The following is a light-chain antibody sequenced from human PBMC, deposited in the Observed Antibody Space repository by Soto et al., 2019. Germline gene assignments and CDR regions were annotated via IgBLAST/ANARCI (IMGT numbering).Light chain of an antibody. J-gene: IGKJ3*01. Sequence: DIQMTQSPSSLSASVGDRVTITCRASQGIRNDLGWYQQKPGKAPKRLIYAASSLQSGVPSRFSGSGSGTEFTLTISSLQPDDFSIYYCQQYETYSGTFGPGTKVDL. CDR3: QQYETYSGT. V-gene: IGKV1-17*01. CDR2: AAS. CDR1: QGIRND.